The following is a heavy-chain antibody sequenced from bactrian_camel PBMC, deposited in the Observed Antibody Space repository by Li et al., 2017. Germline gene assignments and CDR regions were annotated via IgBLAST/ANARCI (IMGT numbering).Heavy chain of an antibody. CDR3: ALFPYVRCSMVAGSKVDVSY. J-gene: IGHJ6*01. Sequence: VQLVESGGGSGKAGGSLKLSCVFSGHTTSGYCMGWFRQTTGKRRERVATIDSESGTTNYADTVKGRFTLSKDNAKNTLYLQMNSLKPEDTAMYYCALFPYVRCSMVAGSKVDVSYWGHGTQVTVS. CDR2: IDSESGTT. D-gene: IGHD6*01. CDR1: GHTTSGYC. V-gene: IGHV3S1*01.